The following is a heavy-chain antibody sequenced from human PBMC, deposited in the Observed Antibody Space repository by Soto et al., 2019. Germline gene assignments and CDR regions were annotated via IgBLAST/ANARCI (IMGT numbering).Heavy chain of an antibody. J-gene: IGHJ5*02. CDR3: GRESGETWDYEAS. CDR2: LNTYGNT. V-gene: IGHV4-4*07. Sequence: QVQLQESGPGLVRPSETLSLTCTVSGGSISSYRWSWIRQPAGKGLELIGRLNTYGNTHYNPSLKSRVTVSVDTSRNQFFLTLRSVTAADSAVYHCGRESGETWDYEASWGQGTPVTVSS. D-gene: IGHD1-7*01. CDR1: GGSISSYR.